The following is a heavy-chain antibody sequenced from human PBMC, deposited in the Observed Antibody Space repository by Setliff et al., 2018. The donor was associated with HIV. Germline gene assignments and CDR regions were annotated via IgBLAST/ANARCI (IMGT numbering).Heavy chain of an antibody. Sequence: GPTLVNPTQTLTLTCTFSGVSLSTSGEGVGWIRQPPGKPLEWLALIYWNDDKRYSPSLKSRLTITKDTSKNQVVLTMSSMDPVDTATYYCAHKRSSVLRGPGGIIGYYFDYWGQGTLVTVSS. CDR2: IYWNDDK. CDR3: AHKRSSVLRGPGGIIGYYFDY. J-gene: IGHJ4*02. D-gene: IGHD3-10*01. CDR1: GVSLSTSGEG. V-gene: IGHV2-5*01.